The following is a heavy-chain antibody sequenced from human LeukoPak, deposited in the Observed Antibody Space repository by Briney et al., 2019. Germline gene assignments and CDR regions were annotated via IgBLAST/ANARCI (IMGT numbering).Heavy chain of an antibody. D-gene: IGHD1-26*01. V-gene: IGHV3-30-3*01. CDR2: ISYDGDHK. J-gene: IGHJ4*02. Sequence: VGSLRLSCAASGFTFTDYAIHWVRQAPGKGLEWVAVISYDGDHKYYPDSVKGRFTISRDNSKNTVYLQMNSLRVEDTAVYFCAREYYSGNYYVFDYWGQGTLVTVSS. CDR3: AREYYSGNYYVFDY. CDR1: GFTFTDYA.